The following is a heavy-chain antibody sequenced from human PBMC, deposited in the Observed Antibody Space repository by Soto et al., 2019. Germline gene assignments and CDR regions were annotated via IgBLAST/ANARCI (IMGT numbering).Heavy chain of an antibody. D-gene: IGHD2-2*01. J-gene: IGHJ4*02. Sequence: ASVKVSCKASGYTFTSYGISWVRQAPGQGLEWMGWISAYNGNTNYAQKLQGRVTMTTDTSTSTAYMELRSLRSDDTAVYYCARGQDIVVVPAAALDYWGQGTLVTVSS. V-gene: IGHV1-18*01. CDR1: GYTFTSYG. CDR2: ISAYNGNT. CDR3: ARGQDIVVVPAAALDY.